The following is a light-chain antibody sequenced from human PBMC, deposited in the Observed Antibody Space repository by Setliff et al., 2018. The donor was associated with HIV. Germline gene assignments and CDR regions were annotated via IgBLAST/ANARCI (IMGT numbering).Light chain of an antibody. CDR3: ATWDDGLAGYV. CDR1: SANIGGNV. V-gene: IGLV1-44*01. CDR2: TNN. J-gene: IGLJ1*01. Sequence: QSVLTQPPSASGTPGHRVTISCSGSSANIGGNVVSWYQQVPGSAPKLLIHTNNERPSGVPGRFSGSKSGSTASLVINGLQSDDEADYYCATWDDGLAGYVFGAGTKVTVL.